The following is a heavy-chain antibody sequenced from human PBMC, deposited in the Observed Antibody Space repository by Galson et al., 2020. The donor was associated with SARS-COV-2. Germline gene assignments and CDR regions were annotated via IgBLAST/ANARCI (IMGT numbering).Heavy chain of an antibody. Sequence: SETLSLTCAVYGGSLSNYYWSWIRQSPGKGLEWIGDINHSGNTHQNPSLKSRVTTSVDTSNNQFSLKLTSVTAADTAVYYCARVRGYCVGGSCTTSFFDYWGHGTLVTVSS. CDR1: GGSLSNYY. D-gene: IGHD2-15*01. V-gene: IGHV4-34*01. CDR3: ARVRGYCVGGSCTTSFFDY. CDR2: INHSGNT. J-gene: IGHJ4*01.